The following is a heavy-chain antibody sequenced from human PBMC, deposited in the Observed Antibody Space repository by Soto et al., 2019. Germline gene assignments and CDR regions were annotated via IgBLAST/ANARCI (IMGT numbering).Heavy chain of an antibody. CDR1: GGSISGRNW. D-gene: IGHD3-22*01. CDR2: VFHSGDT. V-gene: IGHV4-4*02. J-gene: IGHJ4*02. Sequence: TSETLSLTCVVSGGSISGRNWWSWVRQAPGKGLEWIGEVFHSGDTTYTPSLRSRVTISVDKSKNQFSLKLNSVTAADTAVYYCVRLIYDSRLNYFYFDFWGQGALVTVSS. CDR3: VRLIYDSRLNYFYFDF.